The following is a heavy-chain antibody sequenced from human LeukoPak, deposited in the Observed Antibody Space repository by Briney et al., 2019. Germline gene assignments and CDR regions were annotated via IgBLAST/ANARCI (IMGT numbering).Heavy chain of an antibody. V-gene: IGHV1-2*02. J-gene: IGHJ4*02. Sequence: GASVKVSRKASGYTLTGYYMHWVRQAPGQGLEWMGWINPNSGGTNYAQKFQGRVTMTRDTSISTAYMELSRLRSDDTAVYYCARSTRGQLGRNNDYWGQGTLVTVSS. CDR3: ARSTRGQLGRNNDY. CDR1: GYTLTGYY. CDR2: INPNSGGT. D-gene: IGHD6-13*01.